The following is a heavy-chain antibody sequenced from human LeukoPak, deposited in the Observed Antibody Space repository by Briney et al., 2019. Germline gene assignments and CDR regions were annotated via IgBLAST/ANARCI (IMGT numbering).Heavy chain of an antibody. CDR3: AREKKTEWTTGAFDM. CDR1: GFTFSDYY. V-gene: IGHV3-11*01. J-gene: IGHJ3*02. CDR2: TSPSGGTI. Sequence: GSLGLSCAASGFTFSDYYMSWIRQAPETGLEWLSYTSPSGGTIYYTDSVKGRFTMSRDNAQNALYLEMNSLRAEDTAVYYCAREKKTEWTTGAFDMWGQGTMVIVSS. D-gene: IGHD3-3*01.